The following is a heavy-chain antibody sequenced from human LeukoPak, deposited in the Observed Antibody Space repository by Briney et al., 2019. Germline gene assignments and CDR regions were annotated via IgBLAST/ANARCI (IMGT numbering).Heavy chain of an antibody. J-gene: IGHJ4*02. CDR1: GFTFSSYA. Sequence: GGSLRLSCAASGFTFSSYAMHWVRQAPGKGLEWVAVISYDGSNKYYADSVKGRFTISRDNAKNSLYLQMNSLRAEDTAVYYCARDDDYAYLDYWGQGTLVTVSS. CDR2: ISYDGSNK. D-gene: IGHD4-17*01. V-gene: IGHV3-30*04. CDR3: ARDDDYAYLDY.